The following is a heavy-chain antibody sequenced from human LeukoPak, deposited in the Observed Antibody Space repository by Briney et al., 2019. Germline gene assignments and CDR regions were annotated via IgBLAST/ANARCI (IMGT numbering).Heavy chain of an antibody. D-gene: IGHD3-10*02. CDR2: ISSSGSTI. V-gene: IGHV3-48*03. CDR3: AELGITMIGGV. CDR1: GFTFSSYA. Sequence: GGSLRLSCAASGFTFSSYAMHWVRQAPGEGLEWVSYISSSGSTIYYADSVKGRFTISRDNAKNSLYLQMNSLRAEDTAVYYCAELGITMIGGVWGKGTTVTISS. J-gene: IGHJ6*04.